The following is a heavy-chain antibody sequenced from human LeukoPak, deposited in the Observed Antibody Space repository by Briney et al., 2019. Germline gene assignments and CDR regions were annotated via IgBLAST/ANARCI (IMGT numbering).Heavy chain of an antibody. V-gene: IGHV3-74*01. D-gene: IGHD5-18*01. Sequence: GGSLRLSCAASGFTFSNYWMHWVRHAPGKGLVWVSCINNDGSRTIYADSVEGRFTISRDNAKNTLYLQMNSLRADDTAVYYCATGYTYASNWFDPWGQGTLVTVSS. CDR2: INNDGSRT. CDR3: ATGYTYASNWFDP. CDR1: GFTFSNYW. J-gene: IGHJ5*02.